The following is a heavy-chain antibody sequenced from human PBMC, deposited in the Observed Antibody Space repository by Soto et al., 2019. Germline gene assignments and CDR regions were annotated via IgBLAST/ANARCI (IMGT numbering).Heavy chain of an antibody. V-gene: IGHV4-4*02. D-gene: IGHD1-26*01. CDR3: ARSEATGLDY. CDR2: AHHSGRT. CDR1: GCTKRISNW. J-gene: IGHJ4*02. Sequence: SETLTHNFPLTGCTKRISNWWNWVSQSPGKGLEWIGEAHHSGRTNYNPSLKSRVTISVDKSKNHFSLKLSSVTAADTAVYYCARSEATGLDYWGQG.